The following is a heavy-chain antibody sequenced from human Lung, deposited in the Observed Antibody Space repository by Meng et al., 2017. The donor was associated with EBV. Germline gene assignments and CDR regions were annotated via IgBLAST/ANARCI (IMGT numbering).Heavy chain of an antibody. J-gene: IGHJ4*02. Sequence: VQLVESGGGLVQPGGSRRLSCAASGFTFSSRWMHWVRQAPGKGLVWVSRTNGDGISTNYADSVKGRFTISRDNIKNTLYLQMNSLRAEDTALYFCARVRDHYDILTGHYDYWGQGTLVTVSS. D-gene: IGHD3-9*01. V-gene: IGHV3-74*01. CDR1: GFTFSSRW. CDR2: TNGDGIST. CDR3: ARVRDHYDILTGHYDY.